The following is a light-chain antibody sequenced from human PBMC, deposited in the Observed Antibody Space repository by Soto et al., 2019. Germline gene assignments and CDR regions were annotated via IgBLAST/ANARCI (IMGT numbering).Light chain of an antibody. J-gene: IGLJ2*01. Sequence: QSVLTQPPSASETPGQRVTISCSGSSSNVGFNYVYWYQQLPGTAPKLLIYMNNQRPSGVPDRFSGSKSGTSASLAISGLRSEDEADYYCQSYDTSLSGSVFGRGTKLTVL. CDR3: QSYDTSLSGSV. CDR2: MNN. CDR1: SSNVGFNY. V-gene: IGLV1-47*01.